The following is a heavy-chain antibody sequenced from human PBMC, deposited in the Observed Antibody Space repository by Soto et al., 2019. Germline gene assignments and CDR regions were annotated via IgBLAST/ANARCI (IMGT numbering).Heavy chain of an antibody. Sequence: SETLSLTCTVSGGSISSYYWSWIRQPPGKGLEWIGYIYYSGSTNYNPSLKSRVTISVDTSKNQFSLKLSSVTAADTAVYYCARMGTVTMGGFDYWGQGTLVTVSS. D-gene: IGHD4-17*01. V-gene: IGHV4-59*08. CDR2: IYYSGST. J-gene: IGHJ4*02. CDR3: ARMGTVTMGGFDY. CDR1: GGSISSYY.